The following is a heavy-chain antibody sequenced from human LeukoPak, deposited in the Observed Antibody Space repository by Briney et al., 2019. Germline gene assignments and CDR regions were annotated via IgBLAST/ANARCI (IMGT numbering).Heavy chain of an antibody. CDR1: GFTFSSYA. D-gene: IGHD2-15*01. Sequence: GGSLRLSCAASGFTFSSYAMSWVRQAPGKGLEWVSAISGSSGSTYYADSVKGRFTISRDNSKNTLYLQMNSLRAEDTAVYYCEVVVAASYDYWGQGTLVTVSS. CDR3: EVVVAASYDY. J-gene: IGHJ4*02. V-gene: IGHV3-23*01. CDR2: ISGSSGST.